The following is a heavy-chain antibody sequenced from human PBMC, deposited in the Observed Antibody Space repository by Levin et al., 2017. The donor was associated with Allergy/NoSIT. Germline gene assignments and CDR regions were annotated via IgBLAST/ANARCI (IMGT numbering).Heavy chain of an antibody. CDR1: GFTFSSYA. V-gene: IGHV3-23*01. D-gene: IGHD6-19*01. CDR3: AKDIFPEGQWLGYYGMDV. CDR2: ISGSGGST. Sequence: GGSLRLSCAASGFTFSSYAMSWVRQAPGKGLEWVSAISGSGGSTYYADSVKGRFTISRDNSKNTLYLQMNSLRAEDTAVYYCAKDIFPEGQWLGYYGMDVWGQGTTVTVSS. J-gene: IGHJ6*02.